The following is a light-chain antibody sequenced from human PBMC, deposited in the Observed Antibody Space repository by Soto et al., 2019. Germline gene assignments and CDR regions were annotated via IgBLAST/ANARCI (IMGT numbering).Light chain of an antibody. J-gene: IGLJ2*01. CDR3: QVWNGSSDYVV. V-gene: IGLV3-21*02. Sequence: SSELTQPPPVSVAPGQTARIICEGNNIGSKSVHWYQQKPGQAPVLVVYGDNDRPSGIPERFSGSNSGNTATLTIARVEAGDEADYYCQVWNGSSDYVVFGGGTKLTVL. CDR1: NIGSKS. CDR2: GDN.